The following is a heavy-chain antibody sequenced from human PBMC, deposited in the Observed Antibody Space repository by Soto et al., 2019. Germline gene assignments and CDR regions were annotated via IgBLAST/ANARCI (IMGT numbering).Heavy chain of an antibody. V-gene: IGHV3-30*18. CDR3: AKATTPLSYYYGMDV. CDR2: ISYDGSNK. J-gene: IGHJ6*02. D-gene: IGHD1-7*01. CDR1: GFTFSSYG. Sequence: PVGSLRLSCAASGFTFSSYGMHWVRQAPGKGLEWVAVISYDGSNKYYADSVKGRFTISRDNSKNTLYLQMNSLRAEDTAVYYCAKATTPLSYYYGMDVWGQGTTVTVSS.